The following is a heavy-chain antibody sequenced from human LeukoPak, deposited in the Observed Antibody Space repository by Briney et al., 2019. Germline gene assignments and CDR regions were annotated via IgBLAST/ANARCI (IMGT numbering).Heavy chain of an antibody. D-gene: IGHD6-19*01. Sequence: GGSLRLSCAASGFTFDDYAMHWVRQVPGKGLEWVSGISWNSGSIGYADSAKGRFTISRDNAKNSLYLHMNSLSAEDTALYYCAKGKKIAVAGLFDCWGQGTLVTVSS. J-gene: IGHJ4*02. CDR1: GFTFDDYA. CDR2: ISWNSGSI. V-gene: IGHV3-9*01. CDR3: AKGKKIAVAGLFDC.